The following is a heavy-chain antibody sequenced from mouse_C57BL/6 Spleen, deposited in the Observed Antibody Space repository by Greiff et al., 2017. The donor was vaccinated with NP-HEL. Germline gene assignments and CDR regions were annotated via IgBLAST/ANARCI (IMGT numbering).Heavy chain of an antibody. D-gene: IGHD1-1*01. CDR3: AGVAGRTTVVATDAMDY. Sequence: QVTLKECGPGILQPSQTLSLTCSFSGFSLSTFGMGVGWIRQPSGMGLEWLAHIWWDDDKYYNPVLKSRPTIFKDTSNNHVFLKCANVDTADTATYYCAGVAGRTTVVATDAMDYWGQGTSVTVSS. CDR1: GFSLSTFGMG. V-gene: IGHV8-8*01. CDR2: IWWDDDK. J-gene: IGHJ4*01.